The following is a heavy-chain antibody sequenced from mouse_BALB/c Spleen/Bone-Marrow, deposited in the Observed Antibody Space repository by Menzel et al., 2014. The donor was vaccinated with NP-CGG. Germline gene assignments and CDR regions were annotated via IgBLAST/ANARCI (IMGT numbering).Heavy chain of an antibody. D-gene: IGHD2-2*01. Sequence: QVQLKESGPQLVRPGASVKISCKASGYSFTSYWMHWVKQRPGQGLEWIGMIDPSDSETRLNQKFKDKATLTVDKSSSTAYMQLSSPTSEDSAVYYCARGAGYYYAMDYWGQGTSVTVSS. CDR3: ARGAGYYYAMDY. J-gene: IGHJ4*01. CDR1: GYSFTSYW. CDR2: IDPSDSET. V-gene: IGHV1S126*01.